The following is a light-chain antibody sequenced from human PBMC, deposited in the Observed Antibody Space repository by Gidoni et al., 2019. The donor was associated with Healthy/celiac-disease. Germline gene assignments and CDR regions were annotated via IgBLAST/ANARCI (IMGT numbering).Light chain of an antibody. V-gene: IGLV2-14*01. J-gene: IGLJ2*01. CDR1: SSDVGGYNY. Sequence: QSALTQPASVSGSPGPSITISCTGTSSDVGGYNYVSWYQQHPGKAPKLMIYEVSNRPSGVPDRFSGSKSGNTASLTISGLQAEDEADYYCSSYTSSSTLRLYVVFGGGTKLTVL. CDR3: SSYTSSSTLRLYVV. CDR2: EVS.